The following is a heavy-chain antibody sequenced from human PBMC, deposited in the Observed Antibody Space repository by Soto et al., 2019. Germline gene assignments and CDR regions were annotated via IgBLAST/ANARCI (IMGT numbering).Heavy chain of an antibody. CDR2: INWNSGSI. J-gene: IGHJ1*01. CDR1: GFTFDDYA. D-gene: IGHD6-13*01. V-gene: IGHV3-9*01. CDR3: VKDESINWYSGHFRH. Sequence: GWSLRLSCAASGFTFDDYAMHWVRQVPGKGLEWVSGINWNSGSIGYADSVKGRFAISRDNAKNSLHLQMNSLRAEDTAFYYCVKDESINWYSGHFRHWGQGTMVTVYS.